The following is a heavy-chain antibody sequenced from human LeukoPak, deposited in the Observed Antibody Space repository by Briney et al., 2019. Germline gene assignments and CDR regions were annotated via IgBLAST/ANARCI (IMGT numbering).Heavy chain of an antibody. CDR3: ARGKRSSSWYPYYYYMDV. D-gene: IGHD6-13*01. CDR2: IYTSGST. CDR1: GGSISSYY. J-gene: IGHJ6*03. Sequence: SETLSLTCTVSGGSISSYYWSWIRQPAGKGLEWIGRIYTSGSTNYNPSLKSRVTMSVDTSKNQFSLKLSSVTAADTAVYYCARGKRSSSWYPYYYYMDVWGKGTTVTVSS. V-gene: IGHV4-4*07.